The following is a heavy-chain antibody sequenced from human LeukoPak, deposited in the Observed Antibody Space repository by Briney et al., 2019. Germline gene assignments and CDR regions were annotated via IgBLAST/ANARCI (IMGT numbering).Heavy chain of an antibody. CDR3: ATVPAAIGMAIDY. CDR2: IRYDGSNK. V-gene: IGHV3-30*02. CDR1: GFTFSSYG. J-gene: IGHJ4*02. D-gene: IGHD2-2*01. Sequence: PGGSLRLSCAASGFTFSSYGMHWVRQAPGKGLEWVAFIRYDGSNKYYADSVKGRFTISRDNSKNTLYLQMNSLRAEDTAVYYCATVPAAIGMAIDYWGQGTLVTVSS.